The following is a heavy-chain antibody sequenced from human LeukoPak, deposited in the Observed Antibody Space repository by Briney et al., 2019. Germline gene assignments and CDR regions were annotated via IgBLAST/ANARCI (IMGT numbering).Heavy chain of an antibody. D-gene: IGHD1-1*01. CDR1: GGTFSSYA. V-gene: IGHV1-2*02. CDR2: INPNSGGT. CDR3: ARSRELVDAFDI. Sequence: ASVKVSCKASGGTFSSYAISWVRQAPGQGLEWMGWINPNSGGTNYAQKLQGRVTMTRDTSISTAYMELSRLRSGDTAVYYCARSRELVDAFDIWGQGTMVTVSS. J-gene: IGHJ3*02.